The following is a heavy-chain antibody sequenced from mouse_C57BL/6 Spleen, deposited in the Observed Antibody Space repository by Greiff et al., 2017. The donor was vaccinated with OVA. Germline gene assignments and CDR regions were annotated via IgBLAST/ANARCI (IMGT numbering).Heavy chain of an antibody. D-gene: IGHD2-5*01. V-gene: IGHV5-6*01. Sequence: EVQLVESGGDLVKPGGSLKLSCAASGFTFSSYGMSWVRQTPDKRLEWVATISSGGSYTYYPDSVKGRFTISRDNAKNTLYLQMSSLKSEDTAMYYCASRSNYGFAYWGQGTLVTVSA. CDR1: GFTFSSYG. J-gene: IGHJ3*01. CDR2: ISSGGSYT. CDR3: ASRSNYGFAY.